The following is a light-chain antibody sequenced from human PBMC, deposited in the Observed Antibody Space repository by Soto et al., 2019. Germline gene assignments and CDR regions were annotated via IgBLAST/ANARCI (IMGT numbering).Light chain of an antibody. CDR3: QQYYTTPWT. CDR2: WAS. Sequence: DIVMTQSPDSLAVSLGERATINCKSSQSLLYSSNNKNYLAWYQQKPGQPPKALIYWASTRESGVPDRFSGSGSGTDFTLTISSLQAEDVAVYYCQQYYTTPWTFGQRTKV. J-gene: IGKJ1*01. V-gene: IGKV4-1*01. CDR1: QSLLYSSNNKNY.